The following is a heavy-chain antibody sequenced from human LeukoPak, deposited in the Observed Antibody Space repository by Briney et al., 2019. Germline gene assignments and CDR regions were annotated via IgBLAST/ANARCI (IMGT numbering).Heavy chain of an antibody. CDR2: IIPIFGTV. V-gene: IGHV1-69*13. J-gene: IGHJ4*02. CDR1: GGTFSSYA. CDR3: ARDGGFDYDSSGFDY. Sequence: SVKVSCKASGGTFSSYAISWVRQAPGQGLGWMGGIIPIFGTVNYAQKFQGRVTITADESTSTAYMELSSLRSEDTAVYYCARDGGFDYDSSGFDYWGQGTLVTVSS. D-gene: IGHD3-22*01.